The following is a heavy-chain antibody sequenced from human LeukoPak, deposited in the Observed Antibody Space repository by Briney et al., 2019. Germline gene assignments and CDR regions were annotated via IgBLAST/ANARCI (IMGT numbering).Heavy chain of an antibody. CDR3: AKTAFDI. CDR2: ISSDGSRV. V-gene: IGHV3-74*01. J-gene: IGHJ3*02. CDR1: GFTFSDYW. Sequence: AGGSLRLSCAASGFTFSDYWMHWVRQAPGKGLVWVSRISSDGSRVTYADSVKGRFTISRDNAKNTLYLQMNSLRAEDTAIYYCAKTAFDIWGQGTMVTVSS.